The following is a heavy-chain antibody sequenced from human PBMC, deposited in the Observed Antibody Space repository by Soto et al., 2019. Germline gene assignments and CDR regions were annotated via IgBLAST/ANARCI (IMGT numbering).Heavy chain of an antibody. CDR3: ARALRFCSTTSCYAIEVFDY. J-gene: IGHJ4*01. CDR1: DGSIRYYY. CDR2: DYYRGDTDT. Sequence: SETLSLTGNISDGSIRYYYWHWIRQPPGKGLEWIGFDYYRGDTDTNYNPSLKSRDTISLDRAKNQFSVNGNSVTAADTALYYCARALRFCSTTSCYAIEVFDYWAQGTPVTVSS. D-gene: IGHD2-2*01. V-gene: IGHV4-59*01.